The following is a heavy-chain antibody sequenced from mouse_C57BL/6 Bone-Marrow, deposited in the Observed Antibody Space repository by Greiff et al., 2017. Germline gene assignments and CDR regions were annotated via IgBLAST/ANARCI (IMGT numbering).Heavy chain of an antibody. CDR2: IDPSDSYT. J-gene: IGHJ4*01. D-gene: IGHD2-5*01. CDR1: GYTFTSYW. Sequence: VQLQQPGAELVKPGASVKLSCKASGYTFTSYWMQWVKQRPGQGLEWIGEIDPSDSYTTYNQKFKGKATLTVDTSSSTAYMQLSSLTSEDSAVYYCAGSNYGDYYAMDYWGQGTSVTVSS. V-gene: IGHV1-50*01. CDR3: AGSNYGDYYAMDY.